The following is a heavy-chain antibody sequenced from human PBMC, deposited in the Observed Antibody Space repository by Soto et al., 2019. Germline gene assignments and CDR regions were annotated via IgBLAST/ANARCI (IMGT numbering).Heavy chain of an antibody. V-gene: IGHV1-24*01. D-gene: IGHD2-2*02. Sequence: ASVKGSCKVSGYTLTELSMHWVRQAPGKGLEWMGGFDPEDGETIYAQKFQGRVTMTEDTSTDTAYMELSSLRSEDTAVYYCATRPAAIGWFDPWGQGTLVTVSS. CDR3: ATRPAAIGWFDP. J-gene: IGHJ5*02. CDR1: GYTLTELS. CDR2: FDPEDGET.